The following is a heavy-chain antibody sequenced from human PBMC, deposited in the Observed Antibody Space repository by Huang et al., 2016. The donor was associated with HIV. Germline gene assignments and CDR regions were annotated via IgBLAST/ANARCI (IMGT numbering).Heavy chain of an antibody. D-gene: IGHD7-27*01. Sequence: EVQLVESGGGLVQPGGSLRLSCGASGFTFSSYAMNWVRQDPGKGMEYVAAISSNGGSTYYADSVKGRFTISRDNSKNTLYLQMGSRRAEDMAVYYCARKLGDYWGQGTLVTVSS. CDR2: ISSNGGST. V-gene: IGHV3-64*07. J-gene: IGHJ4*02. CDR3: ARKLGDY. CDR1: GFTFSSYA.